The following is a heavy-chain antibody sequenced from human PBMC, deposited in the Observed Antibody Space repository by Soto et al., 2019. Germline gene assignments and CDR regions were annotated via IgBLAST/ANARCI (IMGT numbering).Heavy chain of an antibody. CDR2: INEDGTSP. CDR3: ANWPVGG. Sequence: EVQLMESGGGSVQPGGSLRLSCAASGFTFSNYWMHWVRQAPGKGLVWVSRINEDGTSPAYADSVKGRFTISRDNAKNTVYLQMNSLRPDDTAVYYCANWPVGGWGRGTLFTVSS. J-gene: IGHJ4*02. D-gene: IGHD3-16*01. V-gene: IGHV3-74*01. CDR1: GFTFSNYW.